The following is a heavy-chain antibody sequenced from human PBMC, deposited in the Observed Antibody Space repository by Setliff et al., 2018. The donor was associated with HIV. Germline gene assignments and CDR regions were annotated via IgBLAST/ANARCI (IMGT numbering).Heavy chain of an antibody. V-gene: IGHV4-61*09. J-gene: IGHJ3*02. CDR1: GGSITSGSDY. Sequence: SETLSLTCTVSGGSITSGSDYWSWIRQPAGEGLEWIGHIHVSGTTNYNPSLKSRVTISIDTSKHQFSLKLTSVTAADTALYYCATHRYDYLWGTYHYDPFGIWGRGTMVTVSS. D-gene: IGHD3-16*02. CDR2: IHVSGTT. CDR3: ATHRYDYLWGTYHYDPFGI.